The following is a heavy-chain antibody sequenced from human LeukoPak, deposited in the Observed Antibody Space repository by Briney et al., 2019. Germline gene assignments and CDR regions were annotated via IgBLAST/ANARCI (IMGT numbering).Heavy chain of an antibody. V-gene: IGHV1-69*05. CDR3: ASHPVGNDKDIVVVPAQDNWFDP. D-gene: IGHD2-2*01. J-gene: IGHJ5*02. Sequence: SVKVSCKASGGTFSSYAISWVRQAPGQGLEWMGGIIPIFGTANYAQKFQGRVTITTDESTSTAYMELSSLRSEDTAVYYCASHPVGNDKDIVVVPAQDNWFDPWGQGTLVTVSS. CDR2: IIPIFGTA. CDR1: GGTFSSYA.